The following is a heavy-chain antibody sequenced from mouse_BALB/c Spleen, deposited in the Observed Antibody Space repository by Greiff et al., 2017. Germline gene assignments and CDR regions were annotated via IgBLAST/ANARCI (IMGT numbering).Heavy chain of an antibody. V-gene: IGHV5-6*02. CDR3: ARPPYYYGSSYNFDV. D-gene: IGHD1-1*01. Sequence: EVKLVESGGDLVKPGGSLKLSCAASGFTFSSYGMSWVRQTPDKRLEWVATISSGGSYTYYPDSVKGRFTISRDNAKNTLYLQMSSLKSEDTAMYYCARPPYYYGSSYNFDVWGAGTTVTVSS. J-gene: IGHJ1*01. CDR1: GFTFSSYG. CDR2: ISSGGSYT.